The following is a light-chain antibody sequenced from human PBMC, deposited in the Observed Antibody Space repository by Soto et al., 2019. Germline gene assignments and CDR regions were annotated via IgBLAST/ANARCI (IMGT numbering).Light chain of an antibody. CDR1: QGISNF. J-gene: IGKJ2*01. CDR3: QKYNSSPYT. V-gene: IGKV1-27*01. CDR2: AAS. Sequence: DIQMTQSPFSLSASVGDRVTITCRASQGISNFLDWYQQKPGKVPKLLIYAASTLQSGVPSRFSGSGSGTDFTLTINNLQPEDFATYSCQKYNSSPYTCGQGTKLEIK.